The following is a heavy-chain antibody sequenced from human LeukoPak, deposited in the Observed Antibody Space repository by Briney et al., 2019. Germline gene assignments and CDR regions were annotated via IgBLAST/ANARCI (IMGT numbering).Heavy chain of an antibody. J-gene: IGHJ4*02. V-gene: IGHV3-23*01. CDR1: GFTFSSYA. CDR3: AKAPDNLNGWYYGDY. CDR2: ISGSGGST. Sequence: PGGSLRLSCAASGFTFSSYAMSWVRQAPGKGLEWVSAISGSGGSTYYADSVKGRFTISRDNSKNTLYLQMNSLRAEDTAVYYSAKAPDNLNGWYYGDYWGQGTLVTVSS. D-gene: IGHD6-19*01.